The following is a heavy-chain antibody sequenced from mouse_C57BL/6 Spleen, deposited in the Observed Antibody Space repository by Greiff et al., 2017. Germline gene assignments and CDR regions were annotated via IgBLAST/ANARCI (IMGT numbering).Heavy chain of an antibody. V-gene: IGHV1-69*01. D-gene: IGHD2-1*01. J-gene: IGHJ4*01. Sequence: VQLQQPGAELVMPGASVKLSCKASGYTFTSYWMHWVKQRPGQGLEWIGEIDPSDSYTNYNQKFKGKSTLTVDKSSSTAYMQLSSLTSEDSAVYYWARWDGNYVPYAMDYWGQGTSVTVSS. CDR3: ARWDGNYVPYAMDY. CDR2: IDPSDSYT. CDR1: GYTFTSYW.